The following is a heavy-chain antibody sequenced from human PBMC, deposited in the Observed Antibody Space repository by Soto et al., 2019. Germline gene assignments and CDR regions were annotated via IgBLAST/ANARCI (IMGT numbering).Heavy chain of an antibody. Sequence: GPLSLSCAASVFTFSRYGMNWLRQAPGKGLEWVASISSSTSYVYYADSVKGRFSTSRDNAKNILYLEMYALRTEDTAVYYCARDPSEGRVGNWFESWGQGTLVTVSS. J-gene: IGHJ5*01. CDR2: ISSSTSYV. CDR1: VFTFSRYG. CDR3: ARDPSEGRVGNWFES. V-gene: IGHV3-21*01. D-gene: IGHD2-2*01.